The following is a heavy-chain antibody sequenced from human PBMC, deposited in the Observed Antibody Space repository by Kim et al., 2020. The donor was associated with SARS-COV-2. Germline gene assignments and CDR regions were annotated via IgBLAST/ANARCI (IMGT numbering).Heavy chain of an antibody. CDR2: ISYDGINK. J-gene: IGHJ5*02. Sequence: GGSLRLSCAASGFTFSSYAMHWVRQAPGKGLEWVAVISYDGINKYYADSVKVRFTISRDNSKNTLSLQMNSLRGEDTAVFYCARDAAPAAIGYWFEPWGQGNLVTVSS. V-gene: IGHV3-30-3*01. CDR1: GFTFSSYA. CDR3: ARDAAPAAIGYWFEP. D-gene: IGHD2-2*01.